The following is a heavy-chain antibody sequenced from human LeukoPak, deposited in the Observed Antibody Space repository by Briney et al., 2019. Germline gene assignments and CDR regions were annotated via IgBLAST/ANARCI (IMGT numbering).Heavy chain of an antibody. CDR1: GYTFTGYY. D-gene: IGHD3-10*01. CDR3: ARARSQLLWFGELLPPFDP. Sequence: EASVKVSCKASGYTFTGYYMHWVRQAPGQGHEWMGWINPNSGNTGYAQKFQGRVTMTRNTSISTAYMELSSLRSEDTAVYYCARARSQLLWFGELLPPFDPWGQGTLVTVSS. V-gene: IGHV1-8*02. J-gene: IGHJ5*02. CDR2: INPNSGNT.